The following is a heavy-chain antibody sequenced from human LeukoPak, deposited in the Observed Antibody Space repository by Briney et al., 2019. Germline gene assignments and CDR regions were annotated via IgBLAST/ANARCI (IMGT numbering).Heavy chain of an antibody. J-gene: IGHJ4*02. CDR3: AREYSSSWYWTYYFDY. CDR2: ISAYNGNT. Sequence: ASVKVSCKASGYTFTSYGISWVRQAPGQGLGWMGWISAYNGNTNYAQKLQGRVTMTTDTSTSTAYMELRSLRSDDTAVYYCAREYSSSWYWTYYFDYWGQGTLVTVSS. V-gene: IGHV1-18*01. CDR1: GYTFTSYG. D-gene: IGHD6-13*01.